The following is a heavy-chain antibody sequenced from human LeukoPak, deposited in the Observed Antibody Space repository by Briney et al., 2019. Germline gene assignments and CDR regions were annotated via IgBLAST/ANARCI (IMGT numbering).Heavy chain of an antibody. Sequence: GGPLRLSCAASGFTFSGSAMHWVRQASGKGLEWVGRIRSKANSYATAYAASVKGKFTISRDDSKNTAYLQMNSLKTEDTAVDYYTGGYQLPGFDYWGQGTLVTVSS. CDR3: TGGYQLPGFDY. V-gene: IGHV3-73*01. J-gene: IGHJ4*02. D-gene: IGHD2-2*01. CDR1: GFTFSGSA. CDR2: IRSKANSYAT.